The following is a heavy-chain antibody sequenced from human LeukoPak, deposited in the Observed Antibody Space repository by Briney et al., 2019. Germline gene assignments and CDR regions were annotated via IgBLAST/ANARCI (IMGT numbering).Heavy chain of an antibody. D-gene: IGHD1-26*01. V-gene: IGHV3-74*01. CDR2: INSDGSST. J-gene: IGHJ4*02. Sequence: AGGSLRLSCAASGFTFSSYWMHWVRQAPGKGLVWVSRINSDGSSTSYADSVKGRFTISRDNAKNTLYLQMNSLRAEDTAVYYCAREGANSGLYEDYWGQGTLVTVSS. CDR1: GFTFSSYW. CDR3: AREGANSGLYEDY.